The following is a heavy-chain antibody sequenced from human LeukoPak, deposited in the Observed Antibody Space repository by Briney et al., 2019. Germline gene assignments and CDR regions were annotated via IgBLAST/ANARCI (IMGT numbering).Heavy chain of an antibody. Sequence: GGSLRLSCAASEFTFSFYGMHWVRQAPGKGLEWVAFIRYDGGSEYYADAVQGRFIISRDNSQNTVSLQLNSLRPEDTATYFCARDGGLYSMVRGADYNYFDHWGQGTLVTVSS. D-gene: IGHD3-10*01. CDR2: IRYDGGSE. V-gene: IGHV3-30*02. J-gene: IGHJ4*02. CDR3: ARDGGLYSMVRGADYNYFDH. CDR1: EFTFSFYG.